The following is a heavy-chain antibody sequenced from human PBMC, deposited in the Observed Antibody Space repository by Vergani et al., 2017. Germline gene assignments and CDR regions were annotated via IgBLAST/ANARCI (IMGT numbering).Heavy chain of an antibody. V-gene: IGHV4-34*01. CDR3: ARLKQLRAGYYYYYMDV. CDR2: INHSGST. D-gene: IGHD5-12*01. J-gene: IGHJ6*03. Sequence: QVQLQQWGAGLLKPSETLSLTCAVYGGSFSGYYWSWIRQPPGKGLEWIGEINHSGSTNYNPSLKSRVTISADTSKNQFSLKLSSVTAADTAVYYCARLKQLRAGYYYYYMDVWGKGTTVTVSS. CDR1: GGSFSGYY.